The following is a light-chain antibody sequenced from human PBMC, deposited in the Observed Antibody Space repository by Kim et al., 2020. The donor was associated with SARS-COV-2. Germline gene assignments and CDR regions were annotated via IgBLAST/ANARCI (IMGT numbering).Light chain of an antibody. V-gene: IGKV3-20*01. CDR3: QQYRSSPAT. J-gene: IGKJ4*01. Sequence: SPGETATPSGRASQSLSTSYLGRYQLKPGQAPSLLIDGAASRATGMPNRFSGSGSGTYFTLTISRREPEDFGMYYCQQYRSSPATFGGGTKVDIK. CDR1: QSLSTSY. CDR2: GAA.